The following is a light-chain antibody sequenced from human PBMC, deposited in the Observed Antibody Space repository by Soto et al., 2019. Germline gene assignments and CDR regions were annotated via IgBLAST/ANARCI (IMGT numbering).Light chain of an antibody. J-gene: IGLJ1*01. V-gene: IGLV1-51*01. Sequence: SVLTQPPSVSAAPGQKVTISCSGSSSNIGGNSVSWYQQLPGTAPKLLIYDDNKRPSGIPDRFSGSKSGTSASLAISGLRSEDEADYYCASWDDSLSGYVFGTGTKVTVL. CDR2: DDN. CDR1: SSNIGGNS. CDR3: ASWDDSLSGYV.